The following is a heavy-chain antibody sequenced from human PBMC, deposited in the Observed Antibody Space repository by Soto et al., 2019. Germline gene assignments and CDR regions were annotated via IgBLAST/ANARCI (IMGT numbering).Heavy chain of an antibody. J-gene: IGHJ6*02. CDR1: GYTFTRYA. V-gene: IGHV1-3*05. CDR2: LNVGNGNT. D-gene: IGHD3-3*01. Sequence: QVQLVQSGAEEKKPGASVKVSCKASGYTFTRYAMHWVRQAPGQRLEWMGWLNVGNGNTKYSQKFQGRVTITRDTSATTAYMGRSSLRAEDTAVDYWARDATMVGVVITYYGMDVWGQGTTVTVSS. CDR3: ARDATMVGVVITYYGMDV.